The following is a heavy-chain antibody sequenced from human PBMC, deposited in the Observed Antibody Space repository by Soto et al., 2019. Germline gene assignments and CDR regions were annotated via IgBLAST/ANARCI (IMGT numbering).Heavy chain of an antibody. CDR2: ISPMFGAA. CDR1: GGTFNTYA. Sequence: QVQLVQSGAEMKKPGSSVKVSCQSSGGTFNTYAMNWVRQAPGQGPEWMGDISPMFGAANYAPKFQGRVTITADESTATSYMQLSSLTSEDTALYFCAREVQVHTPAFVYWGQGTLDTVSS. J-gene: IGHJ4*02. V-gene: IGHV1-69*19. CDR3: AREVQVHTPAFVY.